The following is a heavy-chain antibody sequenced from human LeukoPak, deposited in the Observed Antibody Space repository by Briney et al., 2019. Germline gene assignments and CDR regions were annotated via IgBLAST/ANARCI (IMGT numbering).Heavy chain of an antibody. D-gene: IGHD3-3*01. CDR2: ISSSSSYI. V-gene: IGHV3-21*01. Sequence: GGSLRLSCAASGFTFSNAWMSWVRQAPGKGLEWVSSISSSSSYIYYADSVKGRFTISRDNAKNSLYLQMNSLRAEDTAVYYCARAVRDYYTVTHANFDYWGQGTLVTVSS. J-gene: IGHJ4*02. CDR3: ARAVRDYYTVTHANFDY. CDR1: GFTFSNAW.